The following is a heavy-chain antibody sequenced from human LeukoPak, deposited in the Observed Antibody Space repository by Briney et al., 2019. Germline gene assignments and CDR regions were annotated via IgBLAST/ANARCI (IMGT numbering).Heavy chain of an antibody. D-gene: IGHD4-11*01. Sequence: SETLSLTCTVSGGSISSGGYYWSWIRQHPGKGLEWIGYIYYSGSTYFNPSLKSRVTISVDTSKNQFSLKLSSVTAADTAVYYCARAGSNYVWFDPWGQGTLVTVSS. CDR3: ARAGSNYVWFDP. CDR2: IYYSGST. CDR1: GGSISSGGYY. V-gene: IGHV4-31*03. J-gene: IGHJ5*02.